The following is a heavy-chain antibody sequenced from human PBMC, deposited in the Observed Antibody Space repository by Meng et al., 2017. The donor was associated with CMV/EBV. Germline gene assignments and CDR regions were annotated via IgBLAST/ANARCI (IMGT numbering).Heavy chain of an antibody. CDR1: RFTVSSYY. V-gene: IGHV3-66*02. CDR3: ARDGPYGDPLHY. Sequence: GGSLRLSCAASRFTVSSYYMSWVRQAPGKGLGWVSVIYSGGSTYYADSVKGRFTISRDNSKNTLYLQMNSLRAEDTAVYYCARDGPYGDPLHYWGQGTLVTVSS. CDR2: IYSGGST. J-gene: IGHJ4*02. D-gene: IGHD4-17*01.